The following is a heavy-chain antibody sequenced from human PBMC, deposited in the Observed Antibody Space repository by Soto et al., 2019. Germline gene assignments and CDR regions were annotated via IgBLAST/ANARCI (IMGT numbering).Heavy chain of an antibody. CDR2: IYWDDDK. V-gene: IGHV2-5*02. D-gene: IGHD5-12*01. J-gene: IGHJ4*02. Sequence: QITLKESGPTLVKPTQTLTLTCTFSGFSLTTSGVGVGWIRQPPGKALEWLAMIYWDDDKRYSSSLKTRVTITKDTSKNQVALIMTNMGPGDTATYYCAHRVSTKTYDVFDKWGQGTQVTVSS. CDR1: GFSLTTSGVG. CDR3: AHRVSTKTYDVFDK.